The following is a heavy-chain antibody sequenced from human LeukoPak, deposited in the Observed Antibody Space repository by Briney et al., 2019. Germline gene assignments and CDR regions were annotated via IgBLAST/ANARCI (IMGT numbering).Heavy chain of an antibody. J-gene: IGHJ4*02. CDR2: FFLKGST. Sequence: SETLSLTCTVSGYSITSAYYWGWIRQPPGKGLEWIGSFFLKGSTYYNPSLKSRVTISVVTSKNQFSLTLSSVTAADTAVYYCARVARCTSCFDVDYWGQGTLVTVSS. CDR1: GYSITSAYY. D-gene: IGHD2-2*01. V-gene: IGHV4-38-2*02. CDR3: ARVARCTSCFDVDY.